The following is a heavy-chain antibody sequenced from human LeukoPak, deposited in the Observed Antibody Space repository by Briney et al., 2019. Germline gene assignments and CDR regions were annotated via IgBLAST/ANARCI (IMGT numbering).Heavy chain of an antibody. Sequence: ASVKVSCKASGGIFTSYTISWVRQAPGQGLEWMGWMNPNSGNTGYAQKFQGRVTMTRNTSISTAYMELSSLRSEDTAVYYCARPTTVNTDDAFDIWGQGTMVTVSS. J-gene: IGHJ3*02. CDR3: ARPTTVNTDDAFDI. CDR1: GGIFTSYT. CDR2: MNPNSGNT. V-gene: IGHV1-8*01. D-gene: IGHD4-17*01.